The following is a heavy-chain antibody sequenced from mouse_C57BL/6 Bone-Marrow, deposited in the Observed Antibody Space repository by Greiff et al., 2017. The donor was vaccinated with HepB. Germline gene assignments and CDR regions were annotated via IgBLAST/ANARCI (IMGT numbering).Heavy chain of an antibody. CDR1: GFTFSDYY. D-gene: IGHD1-1*01. Sequence: EVQLQESGGGLVQPGGSLKLSCAASGFTFSDYYMYWVRQTPEKRLEWVAYISNGGGSTYYPDTVKGRFTISRDNAKNTLYLQMSRLKSEDTAMYYCARDYGSSLWFAYWGQGTLVTVSA. V-gene: IGHV5-12*01. CDR2: ISNGGGST. CDR3: ARDYGSSLWFAY. J-gene: IGHJ3*01.